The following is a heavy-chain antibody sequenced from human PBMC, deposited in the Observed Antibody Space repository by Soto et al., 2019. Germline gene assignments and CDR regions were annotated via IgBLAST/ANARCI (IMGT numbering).Heavy chain of an antibody. CDR3: ASWNEGLDY. CDR2: TSQNGDFT. V-gene: IGHV3-11*05. CDR1: GFIFSDYY. J-gene: IGHJ4*02. Sequence: QVQLVESGGGLVKPGGSLRLSCTASGFIFSDYYMSWLRQAPGKGLDWISYTSQNGDFTDYANSVSGRFTVSRDNAKNSLFLQVNSLRAEDTAVYYCASWNEGLDYWCQGSPVTVSS. D-gene: IGHD1-1*01.